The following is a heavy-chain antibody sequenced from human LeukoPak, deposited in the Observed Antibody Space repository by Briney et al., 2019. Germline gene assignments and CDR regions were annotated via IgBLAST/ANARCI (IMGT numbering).Heavy chain of an antibody. CDR1: GYTFTGYY. CDR3: ASNFVVVVAATRMDDAFDI. V-gene: IGHV1-2*02. Sequence: GASVTVSCKASGYTFTGYYMHWVRQAPGQGLEWMGWINPNSGGTNYAQKFQGRVTMTRDTSISTAYMELSRLRSDDTAVYYCASNFVVVVAATRMDDAFDIWGQGTMVTVSS. J-gene: IGHJ3*02. CDR2: INPNSGGT. D-gene: IGHD2-15*01.